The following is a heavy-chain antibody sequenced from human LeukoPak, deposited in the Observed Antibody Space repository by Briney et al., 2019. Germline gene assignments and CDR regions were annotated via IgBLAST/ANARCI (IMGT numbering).Heavy chain of an antibody. J-gene: IGHJ6*02. CDR1: GFTFSDYY. CDR3: AREGIAVAGNYYCYGMDV. V-gene: IGHV3-11*01. CDR2: ISISGSTI. Sequence: GGSLRLSCAASGFTFSDYYMTWIRQAPGKGLEWISYISISGSTIYYADSVKGRFTISRDNAKNSLYLQMNSLRAEDTAVYYCAREGIAVAGNYYCYGMDVWGQGTTVTVSS. D-gene: IGHD6-19*01.